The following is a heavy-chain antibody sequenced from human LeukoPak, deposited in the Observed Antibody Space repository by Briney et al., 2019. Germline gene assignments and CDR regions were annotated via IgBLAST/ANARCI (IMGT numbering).Heavy chain of an antibody. CDR2: IYYSGST. CDR1: GGSISSGGYY. J-gene: IGHJ1*01. V-gene: IGHV4-31*03. Sequence: SQTLSLTCTVSGGSISSGGYYWSWIRQHPGKGLEWIGYIYYSGSTYYNPSLKSRVTISVDTSKNQFSLKLSSVTAADTAVYYCARVAIRSSSSGVYLQHWGQGTLVTVSS. D-gene: IGHD6-13*01. CDR3: ARVAIRSSSSGVYLQH.